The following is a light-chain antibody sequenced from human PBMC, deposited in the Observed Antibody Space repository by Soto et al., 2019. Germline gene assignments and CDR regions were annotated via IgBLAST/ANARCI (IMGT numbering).Light chain of an antibody. V-gene: IGKV3-20*01. J-gene: IGKJ1*01. CDR3: QQYGNSPRT. CDR2: GVS. CDR1: QSVKNNY. Sequence: ETVLTQSPGTLSLSPGERAALSCRASQSVKNNYLAWYQQKPGQAPRLLIYGVSTRATGTPDRFSGSGSGTDFTLTISRLEPEDSAVYYCQQYGNSPRTFGQGTKVDNK.